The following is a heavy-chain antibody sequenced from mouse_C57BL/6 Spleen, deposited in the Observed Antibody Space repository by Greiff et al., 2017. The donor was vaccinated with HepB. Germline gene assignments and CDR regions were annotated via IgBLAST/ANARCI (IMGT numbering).Heavy chain of an antibody. CDR3: ARTEVLPHFDV. CDR1: GFNIKDYY. Sequence: VQLKESGAELVKPGASVKLSCTASGFNIKDYYMHWVKQRTEQGLEWIGRIDPEDGETIYAPKFQGKATITADTSSNTAYLQLSSLTSEDTAVYYCARTEVLPHFDVWGTGTTVTVSS. CDR2: IDPEDGET. D-gene: IGHD1-1*01. J-gene: IGHJ1*03. V-gene: IGHV14-2*01.